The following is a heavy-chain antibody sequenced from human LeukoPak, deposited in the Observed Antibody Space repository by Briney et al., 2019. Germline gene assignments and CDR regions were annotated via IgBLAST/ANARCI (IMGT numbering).Heavy chain of an antibody. V-gene: IGHV4-34*01. CDR3: APPPYYYEANGYSVA. D-gene: IGHD3-22*01. CDR1: GGSFNGYY. J-gene: IGHJ5*02. Sequence: SETLSLTCAVYGGSFNGYYWSWIRQPPGKGLEWIGEINHSGSTNYSPSLKSRVTLSVDTSKNQFSLRLSSVTAADTAVYYCAPPPYYYEANGYSVAWGQGTLVTVSS. CDR2: INHSGST.